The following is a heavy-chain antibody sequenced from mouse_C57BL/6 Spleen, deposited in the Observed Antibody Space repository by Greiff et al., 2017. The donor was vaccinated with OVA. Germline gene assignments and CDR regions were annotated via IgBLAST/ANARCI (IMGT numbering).Heavy chain of an antibody. CDR1: GYTFTSYW. D-gene: IGHD2-4*01. CDR2: IYPSDSET. V-gene: IGHV1-61*01. CDR3: ARLFDYDRVLFDY. Sequence: QVQLQQPGAELVRPGSSVKLSCKASGYTFTSYWMDWVKQRPGQGLEWIGNIYPSDSETHYNQKFKDKATLTVDKSSSTAYMQLSSLTSEESAVYYCARLFDYDRVLFDYWGQGTTLTVSS. J-gene: IGHJ2*01.